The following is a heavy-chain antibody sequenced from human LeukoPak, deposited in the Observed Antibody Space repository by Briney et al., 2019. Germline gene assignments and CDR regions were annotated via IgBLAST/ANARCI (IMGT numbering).Heavy chain of an antibody. CDR2: IYTSGST. CDR1: GGSISNYY. J-gene: IGHJ4*02. V-gene: IGHV4-4*07. CDR3: ARGVDTAMVTDY. D-gene: IGHD5-18*01. Sequence: SETLSLTCTVSGGSISNYYWSWIRQPAGKGLEWIGRIYTSGSTNYNPSLKSRVTISVDTSKNQFSLKLSSVTAADTAVYYCARGVDTAMVTDYWGQGTLVTVSS.